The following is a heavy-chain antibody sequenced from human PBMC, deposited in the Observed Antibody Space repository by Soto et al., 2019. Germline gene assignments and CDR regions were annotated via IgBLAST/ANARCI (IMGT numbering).Heavy chain of an antibody. V-gene: IGHV4-61*01. CDR3: ARNVVVAATRSSLFDI. J-gene: IGHJ3*02. CDR1: GDSVTSVSDY. CDR2: IYYSGSA. Sequence: SETLSLTCTVSGDSVTSVSDYWSWIRQPPGKGLEWIGYIYYSGSADYNPSLGSRVTISIDTSKNQFSLKLTSVTAADTAVYYCARNVVVAATRSSLFDIWGQGTMVTVSS. D-gene: IGHD2-15*01.